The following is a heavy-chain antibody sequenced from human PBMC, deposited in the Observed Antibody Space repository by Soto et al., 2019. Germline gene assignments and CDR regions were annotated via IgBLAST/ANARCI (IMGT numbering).Heavy chain of an antibody. V-gene: IGHV3-43*01. J-gene: IGHJ4*02. D-gene: IGHD6-6*01. CDR3: ASSQGDY. CDR1: GFTFDDHN. CDR2: ISWDGGST. Sequence: EVHLVESGGVVVQPGGSLRLTCAASGFTFDDHNMHWVRQVPGKGLEWVSLISWDGGSTYYADSVKGRLTVSRDNSINLLYLQMNALTTEDSALYYCASSQGDYWGQGTLVTVS.